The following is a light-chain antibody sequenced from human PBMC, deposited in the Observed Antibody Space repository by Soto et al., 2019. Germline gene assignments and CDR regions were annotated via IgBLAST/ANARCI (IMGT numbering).Light chain of an antibody. CDR3: QNYNWPPFT. V-gene: IGKV1-27*01. CDR1: QGISSY. J-gene: IGKJ3*01. CDR2: AAS. Sequence: DIQMTQSPSSLSASVGDGVTISCRASQGISSYLAWYQQKPGKAPRLLIYAASSLQSGVSFRFTGSGSGTDFTLTISSLQPEDVATYYCQNYNWPPFTFGPGTKVDIK.